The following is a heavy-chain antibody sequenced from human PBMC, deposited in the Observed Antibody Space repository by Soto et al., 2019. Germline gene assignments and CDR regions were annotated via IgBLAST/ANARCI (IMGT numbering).Heavy chain of an antibody. V-gene: IGHV1-8*01. J-gene: IGHJ6*03. CDR1: GYTFTSYD. D-gene: IGHD6-19*01. CDR3: ARVGPSSGWDYYYYYYMDV. CDR2: MNPNSGNT. Sequence: ASVKVSCKASGYTFTSYDINWVRQATGQGLGWMGWMNPNSGNTGYAQKFQGRVTMTRNTSISTAYMELSSLRSEDTAVYYCARVGPSSGWDYYYYYYMDVWGKGTTVTVSS.